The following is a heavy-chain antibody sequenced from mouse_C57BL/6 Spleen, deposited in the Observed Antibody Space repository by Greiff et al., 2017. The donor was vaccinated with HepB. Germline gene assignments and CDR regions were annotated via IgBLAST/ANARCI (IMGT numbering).Heavy chain of an antibody. Sequence: QVQLQQPGAELVRPGTSVKLSCKASGYTFTSYWMHWVKQRPGQGLEWIGVIDPSDSYTNYNQKFKGKATLTVDTSSSTAYMQLSSLTSEDSAVYYCAGGNPFDYWGQGTTLTVSS. V-gene: IGHV1-59*01. CDR3: AGGNPFDY. J-gene: IGHJ2*01. D-gene: IGHD2-1*01. CDR1: GYTFTSYW. CDR2: IDPSDSYT.